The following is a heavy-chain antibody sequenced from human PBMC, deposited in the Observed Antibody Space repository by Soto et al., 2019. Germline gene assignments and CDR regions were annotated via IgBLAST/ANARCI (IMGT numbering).Heavy chain of an antibody. CDR3: AHFNDAYWSRWFLDY. CDR1: GFSLSTTGVG. CDR2: IYWDDDK. J-gene: IGHJ4*02. D-gene: IGHD2-21*01. V-gene: IGHV2-5*02. Sequence: QITLKESGPTLVKPTQTLTLTCTFSGFSLSTTGVGVGWIRQPRGKALEWLALIYWDDDKRYSPSLKNRLTITKDTSNNQVVLTMTNIDPVDTATYYCAHFNDAYWSRWFLDYWGQGSLVTVSS.